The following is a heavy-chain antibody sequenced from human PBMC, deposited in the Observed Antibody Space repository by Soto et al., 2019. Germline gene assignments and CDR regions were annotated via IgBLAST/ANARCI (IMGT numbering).Heavy chain of an antibody. J-gene: IGHJ4*02. CDR1: GFTYSSYG. Sequence: QVQLVESGGGVVQPGRSPRLSCAVSGFTYSSYGMHWVRQAPGKGLEWVAVIWYDGSNKYYADSVKGRFIISRDDSKNTLSLQMNSLRAEDTAVYYCARDSAWLFDSWGQGTLVTVSS. CDR2: IWYDGSNK. D-gene: IGHD5-12*01. V-gene: IGHV3-33*01. CDR3: ARDSAWLFDS.